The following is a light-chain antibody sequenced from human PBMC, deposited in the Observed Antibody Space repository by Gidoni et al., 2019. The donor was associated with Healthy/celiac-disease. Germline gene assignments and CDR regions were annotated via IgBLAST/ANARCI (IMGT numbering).Light chain of an antibody. CDR1: QSISSY. CDR3: QHSYITLPGT. J-gene: IGKJ4*01. V-gene: IGKV1-39*01. CDR2: AAS. Sequence: QSPYSLSASVGDRVTITCRASQSISSYLNWYQQKPGKAPNLLIYAASSLQSGVPSRFSGSGSVTDFTLTISSLQPEDCATYYCQHSYITLPGTFGGGTKVEIK.